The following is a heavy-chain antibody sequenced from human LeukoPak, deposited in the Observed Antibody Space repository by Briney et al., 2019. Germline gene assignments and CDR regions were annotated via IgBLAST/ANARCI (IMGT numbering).Heavy chain of an antibody. CDR2: ISGSGGST. CDR1: GFTFSSYA. V-gene: IGHV3-23*01. D-gene: IGHD1/OR15-1a*01. Sequence: GGSLRLSCAASGFTFSSYAMSWVRQAPGKGLEWVSVISGSGGSTSYADSVKGRFTISRDNSKNTVYLQMNSLRVEDTALYYCAKDRNKISFDFWGQGTMVTVSS. CDR3: AKDRNKISFDF. J-gene: IGHJ3*01.